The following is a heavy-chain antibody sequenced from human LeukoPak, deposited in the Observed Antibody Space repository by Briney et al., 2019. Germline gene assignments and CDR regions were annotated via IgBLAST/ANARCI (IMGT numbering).Heavy chain of an antibody. D-gene: IGHD3-10*01. CDR3: VYGGSYYVA. CDR1: GFTFSSYW. V-gene: IGHV3-7*01. J-gene: IGHJ5*02. CDR2: IKEDGSEK. Sequence: GGSLRLSCAASGFTFSSYWMTWVRHVPGTGLELVANIKEDGSEKYYVDSVKGRFTISRDNAKNSLYLQMNSLRAEDTAVYYCVYGGSYYVAWGQGTLVTVSS.